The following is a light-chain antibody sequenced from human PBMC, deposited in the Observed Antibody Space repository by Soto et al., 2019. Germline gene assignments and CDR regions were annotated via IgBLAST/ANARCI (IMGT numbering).Light chain of an antibody. Sequence: QAVVTQPPSVSGAPGQRVTISCTGSSSNIGAGYDVHWYQQLPGTAPKLLIYGNSNRPSGVPDRFSGSKSGTSASLAITGLQAEDEADYYCQSYDSSPGVFGGGTKLTVL. V-gene: IGLV1-40*01. CDR2: GNS. CDR1: SSNIGAGYD. CDR3: QSYDSSPGV. J-gene: IGLJ2*01.